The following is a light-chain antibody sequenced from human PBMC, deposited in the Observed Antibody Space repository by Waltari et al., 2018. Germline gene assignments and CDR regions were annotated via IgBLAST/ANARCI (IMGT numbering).Light chain of an antibody. V-gene: IGKV3-11*01. CDR1: QSVSRY. J-gene: IGKJ3*01. CDR2: DAS. CDR3: QQRSNWLFT. Sequence: ETVLTQSPATLSLSPGERATLSCRASQSVSRYLAWYQQKPGQAPRLLIYDASNRATGIPARFSGSGSGTDFTLTISSLEPEDFAVYYCQQRSNWLFTFGPGTKVDIE.